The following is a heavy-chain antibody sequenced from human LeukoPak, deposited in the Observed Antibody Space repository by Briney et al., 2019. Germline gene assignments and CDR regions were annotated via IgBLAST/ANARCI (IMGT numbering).Heavy chain of an antibody. CDR2: IIPIFGTA. CDR3: ARDLGYRSSTSCYKSNAFDI. Sequence: SVKVSCKASGGTFSSYAISWVRQAPGQGLEWMGGIIPIFGTANYAQKFQGRVTITTDESTSTAYMELSSLRSEDTAVYYCARDLGYRSSTSCYKSNAFDIWGQGTMVTVSS. CDR1: GGTFSSYA. D-gene: IGHD2-2*01. J-gene: IGHJ3*02. V-gene: IGHV1-69*05.